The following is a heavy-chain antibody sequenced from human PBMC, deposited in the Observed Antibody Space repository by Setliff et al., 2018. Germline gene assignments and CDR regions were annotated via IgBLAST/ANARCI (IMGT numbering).Heavy chain of an antibody. CDR1: GYTFTGYY. D-gene: IGHD6-19*01. CDR2: INPNNGDR. CDR3: AGGASLTVADRGSFAF. J-gene: IGHJ4*02. Sequence: ASVKVSCKASGYTFTGYYLHWVRQAPGQGLEWMGWINPNNGDRKSAQKFQGRLTMTRDTSIRTAYMELSSLRSDDTAVYYCAGGASLTVADRGSFAFWGQGTLVTVSS. V-gene: IGHV1-2*02.